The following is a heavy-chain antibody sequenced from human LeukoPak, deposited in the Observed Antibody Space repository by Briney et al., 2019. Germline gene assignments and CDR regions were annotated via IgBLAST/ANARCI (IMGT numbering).Heavy chain of an antibody. CDR2: ISYDGSNK. D-gene: IGHD2-2*01. Sequence: GRSLRLSCAASGFTFSSYAMHWVRQAPGKGLEWVAVISYDGSNKYYADSVKGRFTISRDNSKNTLCLQMNSLRAEDTAVYYCAREDRYQLRSPRSEGGIDYWGQGTLVTVSS. V-gene: IGHV3-30*01. J-gene: IGHJ4*02. CDR3: AREDRYQLRSPRSEGGIDY. CDR1: GFTFSSYA.